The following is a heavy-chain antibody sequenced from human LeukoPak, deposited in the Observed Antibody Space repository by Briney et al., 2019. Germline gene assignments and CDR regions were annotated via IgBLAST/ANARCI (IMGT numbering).Heavy chain of an antibody. D-gene: IGHD5-24*01. J-gene: IGHJ4*02. CDR2: IYPGDSDT. CDR3: ARLTDGYNLPFDY. V-gene: IGHV5-51*01. Sequence: KVSCKASGYTFISYGINWVRQAPGQGLEWMGIIYPGDSDTRYSPSFQGQVTISADKSISTAYLQWSSLKASDTAMYYCARLTDGYNLPFDYWGQGTLVTVSS. CDR1: GYTFISYG.